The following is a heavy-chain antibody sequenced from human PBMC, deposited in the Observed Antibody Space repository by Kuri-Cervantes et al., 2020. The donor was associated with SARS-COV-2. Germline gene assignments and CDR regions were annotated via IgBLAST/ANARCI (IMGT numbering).Heavy chain of an antibody. CDR1: GGTFSSYA. J-gene: IGHJ4*02. CDR2: ISAYNGNT. Sequence: ASVKVSCKASGGTFSSYAISWVRQAPGQGLEWMGWISAYNGNTNYAQKLQGGVTMTTDTSTSTAYMELRSLRSDDTAVYYCARDQKLVSYPEWLLYDYWGQGTLVTVSS. D-gene: IGHD3-3*01. CDR3: ARDQKLVSYPEWLLYDY. V-gene: IGHV1-18*01.